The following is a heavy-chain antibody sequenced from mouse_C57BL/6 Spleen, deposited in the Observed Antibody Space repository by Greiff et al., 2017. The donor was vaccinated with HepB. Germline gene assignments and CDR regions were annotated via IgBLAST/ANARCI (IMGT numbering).Heavy chain of an antibody. Sequence: EVQLQQSGPGLVKPSQSLSLTCSVTGYSITSGYYWNWIRQFPGNKLEWMGYISYDGSDNYNPSLKNRISITRDTSKNQFFLKLNSVTTEDTATYYCARWPRDWYFDVWGTGTTVTVSS. CDR3: ARWPRDWYFDV. J-gene: IGHJ1*03. CDR2: ISYDGSD. V-gene: IGHV3-6*01. CDR1: GYSITSGYY. D-gene: IGHD2-10*02.